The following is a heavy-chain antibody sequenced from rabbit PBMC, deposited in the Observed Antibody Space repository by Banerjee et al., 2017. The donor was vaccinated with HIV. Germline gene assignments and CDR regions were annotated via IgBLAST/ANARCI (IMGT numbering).Heavy chain of an antibody. D-gene: IGHD4-1*01. CDR1: GFDFTNNA. Sequence: QEQLVESGGGLVQPEGSLTLTCKASGFDFTNNAMCWVRQAPGKGLEWIGCINTSSGNTVYASWAKGRFTISKTSSTTVTLQMTSLTAADTATYFCARDLAGVVGWNLNLWGPGTLVTVS. J-gene: IGHJ4*01. CDR2: INTSSGNT. CDR3: ARDLAGVVGWNLNL. V-gene: IGHV1S45*01.